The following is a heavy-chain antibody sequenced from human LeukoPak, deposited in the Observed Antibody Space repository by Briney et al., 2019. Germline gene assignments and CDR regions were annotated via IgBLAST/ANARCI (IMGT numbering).Heavy chain of an antibody. J-gene: IGHJ4*02. D-gene: IGHD6-13*01. Sequence: SVKVSCKASGGTFSSYAISWVRQAPGQGLEWMGGIIPIFGTANYAQKFQGRVTITADESTSTAYMELSSLRSEDTAVYYCARGPCAGTCYFDYWGQGTLVTVSS. V-gene: IGHV1-69*13. CDR3: ARGPCAGTCYFDY. CDR2: IIPIFGTA. CDR1: GGTFSSYA.